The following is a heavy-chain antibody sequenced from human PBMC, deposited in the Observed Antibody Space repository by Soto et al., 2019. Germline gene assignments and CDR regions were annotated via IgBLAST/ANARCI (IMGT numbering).Heavy chain of an antibody. Sequence: XESLKISWKCSGNSFTSYWISLVLQMPGKGLEWMGRIDPSDSYTNYSPSFQGHVTISADKSISTAYLQWSSLKASDTAMYYCASVVVPAAIQGYYYYGMDVWGQGTTVTVSS. CDR3: ASVVVPAAIQGYYYYGMDV. J-gene: IGHJ6*02. D-gene: IGHD2-2*02. CDR2: IDPSDSYT. CDR1: GNSFTSYW. V-gene: IGHV5-10-1*01.